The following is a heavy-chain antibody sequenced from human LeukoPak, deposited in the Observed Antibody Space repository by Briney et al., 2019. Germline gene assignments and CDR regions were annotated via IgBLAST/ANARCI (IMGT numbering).Heavy chain of an antibody. Sequence: SETLSLTCTVSGGSISSYYWSWIRQPAGKGLEWIGRIYPSGSTNYNPSLKSRVTMSVDTSKNQFSLKLSSVTAADTAVYYCARVGYCSSTSCYVRYFDLWGRGTLVTVSS. CDR1: GGSISSYY. CDR3: ARVGYCSSTSCYVRYFDL. D-gene: IGHD2-2*01. CDR2: IYPSGST. V-gene: IGHV4-4*07. J-gene: IGHJ2*01.